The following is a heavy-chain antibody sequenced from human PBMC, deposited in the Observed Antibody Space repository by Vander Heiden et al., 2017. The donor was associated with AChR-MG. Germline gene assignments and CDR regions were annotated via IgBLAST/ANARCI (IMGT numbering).Heavy chain of an antibody. V-gene: IGHV3-48*02. Sequence: EVQLVESGGGLEQPGGSLRLSCAAAGLTFTNFGMNWVRQAPGKGLEWLSYISGSSGTVFYADSVKGRFIISRDNAKNSLYLQMRSLRDEDTAVYYCARERMVGATYRSVDFDCWGHGTLVTVSS. CDR3: ARERMVGATYRSVDFDC. CDR1: GLTFTNFG. J-gene: IGHJ4*01. CDR2: ISGSSGTV. D-gene: IGHD1-26*01.